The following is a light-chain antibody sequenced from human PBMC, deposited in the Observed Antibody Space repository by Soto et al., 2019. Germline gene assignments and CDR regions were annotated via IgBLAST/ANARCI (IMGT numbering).Light chain of an antibody. CDR1: QSISDT. Sequence: EIVMTQSPATLSVSPGGRATLSYRASQSISDTLAWYQQKPGQAPRVLIHGASTRATGFPARFSGSGAGTDFALTISSLQPEDFATYYCQHTSSTPFTFGPGTKVDIK. CDR2: GAS. V-gene: IGKV3-15*01. J-gene: IGKJ3*01. CDR3: QHTSSTPFT.